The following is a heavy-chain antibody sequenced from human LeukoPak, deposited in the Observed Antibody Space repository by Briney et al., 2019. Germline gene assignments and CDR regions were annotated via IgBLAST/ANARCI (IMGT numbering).Heavy chain of an antibody. J-gene: IGHJ4*02. V-gene: IGHV3-21*01. CDR2: ISSSSSYI. CDR1: GFTFSSYS. CDR3: ASKSARDVYNSFGNQVWIPGDY. Sequence: GGSLRLSCAASGFTFSSYSMNWVRQAPGKGLEWVSSISSSSSYIYYADSVKGRFTISRDNAKNSLYLQMNSLRAEDTAVYYGASKSARDVYNSFGNQVWIPGDYLRQGTLVTVSS. D-gene: IGHD5-24*01.